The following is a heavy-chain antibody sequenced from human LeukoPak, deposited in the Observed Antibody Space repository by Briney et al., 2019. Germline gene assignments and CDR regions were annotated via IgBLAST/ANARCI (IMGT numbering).Heavy chain of an antibody. Sequence: GASVKVSCKASGGTFSSYAISWVRQAPGQGLEWMGGITPIFGTANYAQKFQGRVTITTDESTSTAYMELSSLRSEDTAVYYCARGTPLYFDYWGQGTLVTVSS. CDR3: ARGTPLYFDY. V-gene: IGHV1-69*05. J-gene: IGHJ4*02. CDR2: ITPIFGTA. CDR1: GGTFSSYA.